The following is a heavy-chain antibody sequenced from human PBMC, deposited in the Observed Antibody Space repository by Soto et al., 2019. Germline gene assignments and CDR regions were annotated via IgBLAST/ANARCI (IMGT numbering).Heavy chain of an antibody. CDR3: ARGAYNWNYYYYYGMDV. V-gene: IGHV1-69*13. D-gene: IGHD1-7*01. CDR2: IIPIFGTA. CDR1: GGTFSSYA. Sequence: SVKVSCKASGGTFSSYAISWVRQAPGQGLEWMGGIIPIFGTANYAQKFQGRVTITADESTSTAYMELSSLRSEDTAVYYCARGAYNWNYYYYYGMDVWGQGTTLTVSS. J-gene: IGHJ6*02.